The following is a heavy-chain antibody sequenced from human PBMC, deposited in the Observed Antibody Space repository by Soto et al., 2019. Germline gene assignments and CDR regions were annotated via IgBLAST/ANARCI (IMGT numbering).Heavy chain of an antibody. V-gene: IGHV4-34*01. CDR2: INHSGST. J-gene: IGHJ4*02. Sequence: SETLSLTCAVYGGSFSGYYWSWIRQPPGKGLEWIGEINHSGSTNYNPSLKSRVTISVDTSKNQFSLKLSSVTAADTAVYYCARGLGGDYVHWGQGTLVTVSS. D-gene: IGHD4-17*01. CDR1: GGSFSGYY. CDR3: ARGLGGDYVH.